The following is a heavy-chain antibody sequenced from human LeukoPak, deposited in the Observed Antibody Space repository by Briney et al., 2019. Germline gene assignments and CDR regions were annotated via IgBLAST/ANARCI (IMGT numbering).Heavy chain of an antibody. CDR1: GSTFRSHT. Sequence: GGSLRLSCAASGSTFRSHTMNWVRQAPGKGLEWISYISNTGSVIYYADSVKGRFTISRDNAKNSLYLQMNSLRAEDTALYYCAKDYTAMVRGPDYWGQGTLVTVSS. CDR2: ISNTGSVI. CDR3: AKDYTAMVRGPDY. J-gene: IGHJ4*02. D-gene: IGHD5-18*01. V-gene: IGHV3-48*04.